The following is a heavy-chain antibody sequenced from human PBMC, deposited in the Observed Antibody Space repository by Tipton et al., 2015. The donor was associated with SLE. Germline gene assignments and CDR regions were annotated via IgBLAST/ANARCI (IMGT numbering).Heavy chain of an antibody. CDR2: IYTSGST. CDR1: GGSISSGSYY. CDR3: ARSKALEWSPIDY. D-gene: IGHD3-3*01. J-gene: IGHJ4*02. V-gene: IGHV4-61*09. Sequence: TLSLTCTVSGGSISSGSYYWSWIRQPAGKGLEWIGYIYTSGSTNYNPSLKSRVTISVDTSKNQFSLKLSSVTAADTAVYYCARSKALEWSPIDYWGQGTLVTVSS.